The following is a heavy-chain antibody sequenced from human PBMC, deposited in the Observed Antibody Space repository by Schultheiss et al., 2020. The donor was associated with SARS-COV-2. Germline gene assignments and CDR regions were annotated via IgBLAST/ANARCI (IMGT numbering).Heavy chain of an antibody. Sequence: GGSLRLSCAASGFTVSSNYMSWVRQAPGKGLEWVSYISSSGSTIYYADSVKGRFTISRDNAKNSLYLQMNSLRAEDTAVYYCAKDAYSGSYYPLNDYWGQGTLVTVSS. CDR2: ISSSGSTI. D-gene: IGHD1-26*01. CDR1: GFTVSSNY. CDR3: AKDAYSGSYYPLNDY. J-gene: IGHJ4*02. V-gene: IGHV3-11*04.